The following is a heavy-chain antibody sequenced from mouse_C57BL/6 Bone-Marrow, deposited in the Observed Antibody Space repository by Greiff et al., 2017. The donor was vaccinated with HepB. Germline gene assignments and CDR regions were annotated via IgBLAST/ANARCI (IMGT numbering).Heavy chain of an antibody. Sequence: EVQRVESGGGLVQSGRSLRLSCATSGFTFSDFYMEWVRQAPGKGLEWIAASRNKANDYTTEYSASVKGRFIVSRDTSQSILYLQMNALRAEDTAIYYCARDASYGSSYGYFDVWGTGTTVTVSS. CDR2: SRNKANDYTT. D-gene: IGHD1-1*01. CDR3: ARDASYGSSYGYFDV. J-gene: IGHJ1*03. CDR1: GFTFSDFY. V-gene: IGHV7-1*01.